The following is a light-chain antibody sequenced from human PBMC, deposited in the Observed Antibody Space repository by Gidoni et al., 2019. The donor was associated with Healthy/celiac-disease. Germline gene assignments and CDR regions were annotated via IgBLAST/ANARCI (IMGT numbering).Light chain of an antibody. J-gene: IGKJ4*01. V-gene: IGKV1-5*01. CDR1: QSISSW. CDR3: QQYNSYSVT. CDR2: DAS. Sequence: DIQMTQSPSTLSASVGDRVTITCRASQSISSWLAWYQQKPGKAPKLLIYDASSLESGVPSRFSGSGSGTEFTLTISSLQPDDFATYYCQQYNSYSVTFXGXTKVXIK.